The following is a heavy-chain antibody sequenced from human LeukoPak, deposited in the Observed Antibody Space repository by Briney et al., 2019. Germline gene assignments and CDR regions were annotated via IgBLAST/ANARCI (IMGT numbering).Heavy chain of an antibody. J-gene: IGHJ3*02. V-gene: IGHV4-59*12. CDR3: ASGTVITPDAFDI. Sequence: SETLSLTCTVSGGSISSYYWSWIRQPPGKGLEWIGYIYYSGSTNYNPSLKSRVTISVDTSKNHFSLKLSSVTAADTAVYYCASGTVITPDAFDIWGQGTMVTVSS. D-gene: IGHD2/OR15-2a*01. CDR1: GGSISSYY. CDR2: IYYSGST.